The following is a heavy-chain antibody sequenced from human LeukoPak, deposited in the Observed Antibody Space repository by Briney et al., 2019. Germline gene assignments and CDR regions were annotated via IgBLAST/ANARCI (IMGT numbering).Heavy chain of an antibody. Sequence: GRSLRLPCAASGFTFDDYAMHWVRQAPGKGLEWVSGISWNSGSIGYADSVKGRFTISRDNAKNSLYLQMNSLRAEDTALYYCAKGPYWGQGTLVTVSS. CDR2: ISWNSGSI. CDR1: GFTFDDYA. J-gene: IGHJ4*02. CDR3: AKGPY. V-gene: IGHV3-9*01.